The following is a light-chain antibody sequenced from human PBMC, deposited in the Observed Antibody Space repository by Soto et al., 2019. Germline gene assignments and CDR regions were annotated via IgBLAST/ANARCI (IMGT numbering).Light chain of an antibody. CDR3: QQRRYWPLT. CDR2: DTF. V-gene: IGKV3-11*01. CDR1: QSISVY. J-gene: IGKJ4*02. Sequence: ETVLAQSPATLSLSPGERATLSCRASQSISVYLAWYQHKPGQAPRLLLYDTFKRAAGIPARFSGSGSGTDFTLTISSLEPEDFAVYYCQQRRYWPLTFGGGTKVEIK.